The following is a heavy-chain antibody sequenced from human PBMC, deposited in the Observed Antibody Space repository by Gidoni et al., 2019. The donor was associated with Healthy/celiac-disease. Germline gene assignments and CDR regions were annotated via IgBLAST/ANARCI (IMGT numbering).Heavy chain of an antibody. Sequence: EVQLLESGGGLVQPGGSLRLSCAASGFTFSSYAMSWVRQAPGKGLEWVSAISGSGGSTYYADSVKGRFTISRDNSKNTLYLQMNSLRAEDTAVYYCAKTLEWLFIDSYGMDVWGQGTTVTVSS. CDR2: ISGSGGST. D-gene: IGHD3-3*01. J-gene: IGHJ6*02. CDR1: GFTFSSYA. V-gene: IGHV3-23*01. CDR3: AKTLEWLFIDSYGMDV.